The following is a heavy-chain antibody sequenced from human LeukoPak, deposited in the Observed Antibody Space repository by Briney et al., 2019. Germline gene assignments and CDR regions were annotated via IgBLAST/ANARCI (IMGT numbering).Heavy chain of an antibody. D-gene: IGHD5-12*01. J-gene: IGHJ4*02. Sequence: GGSLRLSCAASGFTVSSNYMSWVRQPPGKGLEWVSVIYSGGSTYYADSVKGRFTISRDNSKNTLYLQMNSLRAAYTAVYYCARGVDPRYLKPRDYWGQGTLVTVSS. V-gene: IGHV3-53*01. CDR2: IYSGGST. CDR1: GFTVSSNY. CDR3: ARGVDPRYLKPRDY.